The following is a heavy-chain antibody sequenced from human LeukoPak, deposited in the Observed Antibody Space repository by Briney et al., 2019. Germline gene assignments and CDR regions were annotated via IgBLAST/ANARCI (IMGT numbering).Heavy chain of an antibody. Sequence: ASVKVSCKASGYTFTSYYMHWVRQAPGQGLEWMGGIIPIFGTANYAQKFQGRVTITADKSTSTAYMELSSLRSEDTAVYYCALVTTVDYYYMDVWGKGTTVTVSS. J-gene: IGHJ6*03. CDR2: IIPIFGTA. CDR3: ALVTTVDYYYMDV. CDR1: GYTFTSYY. D-gene: IGHD4-17*01. V-gene: IGHV1-69*06.